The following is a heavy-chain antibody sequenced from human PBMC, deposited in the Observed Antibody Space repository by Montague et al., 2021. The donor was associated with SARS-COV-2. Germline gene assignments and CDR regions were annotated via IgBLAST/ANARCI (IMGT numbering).Heavy chain of an antibody. CDR2: IYHSGST. V-gene: IGHV4-4*02. CDR3: ARSRGRIQWPYYDYYVMDV. CDR1: GGSISSSNW. J-gene: IGHJ6*02. Sequence: SETLSLTCAVSGGSISSSNWCSWVRPPPGKGLEWIGEIYHSGSTNYNPSLKSLVTISVDKSKNQFTLKLSSVTAADTAVYYCARSRGRIQWPYYDYYVMDVWGQGTLVTVSS. D-gene: IGHD6-19*01.